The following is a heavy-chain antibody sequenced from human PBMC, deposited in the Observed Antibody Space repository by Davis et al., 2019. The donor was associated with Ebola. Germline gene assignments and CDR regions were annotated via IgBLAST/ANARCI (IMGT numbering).Heavy chain of an antibody. CDR3: ARAETLGSSWYSKDY. D-gene: IGHD3-22*01. V-gene: IGHV1-18*04. J-gene: IGHJ4*02. CDR2: ISVYNDNT. Sequence: ASVKVSCKASGYSFTTFGISWVRQAPGQGLEWMGWISVYNDNTDYAQKFQDRVTLTTDTSTSTAYMERRGLRSDDTAVYYCARAETLGSSWYSKDYWGQGTLVTVSS. CDR1: GYSFTTFG.